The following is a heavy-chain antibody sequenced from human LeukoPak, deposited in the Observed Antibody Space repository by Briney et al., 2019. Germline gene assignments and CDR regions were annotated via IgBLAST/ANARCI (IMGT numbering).Heavy chain of an antibody. CDR3: ARAPGDSSGYH. CDR1: GFRLSEYY. D-gene: IGHD3-9*01. CDR2: ISSRGSTI. Sequence: PGGSLRLSCAASGFRLSEYYMSWVRQDPGKGLQWVSYISSRGSTIYYAYSVKGRFTISRDNAKNSLFLQMNSLRAEDTAVYYCARAPGDSSGYHWGQGTLVTVSS. V-gene: IGHV3-11*01. J-gene: IGHJ4*02.